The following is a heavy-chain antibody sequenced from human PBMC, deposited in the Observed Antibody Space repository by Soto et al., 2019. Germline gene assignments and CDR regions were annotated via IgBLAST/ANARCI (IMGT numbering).Heavy chain of an antibody. CDR3: AGTDPYYYDSSGYFNDAFDI. D-gene: IGHD3-22*01. CDR1: GGSISSSSYY. J-gene: IGHJ3*02. Sequence: QLQLQESGSGLVKPSETLSLTCTVSGGSISSSSYYWGWIHQPPGKGLEWIGSIYYSGSTYYNPSLKSRFTISVDTCKNQFSLKLSSVTAADTAVYYCAGTDPYYYDSSGYFNDAFDIWGEGTMVTVSS. CDR2: IYYSGST. V-gene: IGHV4-39*01.